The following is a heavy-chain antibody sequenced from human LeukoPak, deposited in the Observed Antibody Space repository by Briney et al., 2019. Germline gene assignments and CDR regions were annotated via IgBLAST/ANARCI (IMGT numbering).Heavy chain of an antibody. V-gene: IGHV1-58*01. CDR2: IVVGSGNT. J-gene: IGHJ4*02. CDR3: AASGSSGWYYPNY. CDR1: GFTFTSSA. D-gene: IGHD6-19*01. Sequence: SVKVSCKASGFTFTSSAVQWVRQARGQRLEWIGWIVVGSGNTNYAQKFQERVTITRDMSTSTAYMELSSLRSKDTAVYYCAASGSSGWYYPNYWGQGTLVTVSS.